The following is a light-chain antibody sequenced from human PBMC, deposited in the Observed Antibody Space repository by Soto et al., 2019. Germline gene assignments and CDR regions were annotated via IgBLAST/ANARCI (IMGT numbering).Light chain of an antibody. CDR3: QQYNNLGLS. CDR2: GSS. Sequence: IVMTQSPATLSVSPGEGVTLSCRASENVGTNLAWYQQKPGQAPRLLIYGSSTRATGIPATFSGSGSGTEFPPTISSLQSEESAIYYCQQYNNLGLSFGGGTKVEIK. V-gene: IGKV3D-15*01. J-gene: IGKJ4*01. CDR1: ENVGTN.